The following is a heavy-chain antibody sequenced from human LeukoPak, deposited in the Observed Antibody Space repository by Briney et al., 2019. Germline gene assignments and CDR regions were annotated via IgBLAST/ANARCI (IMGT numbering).Heavy chain of an antibody. Sequence: GASVKVSCKASGYTFTSYGISWVRQAPGQGLEWMGWISAFNGNTNYAQKLQGRVTMTTDTSTSTAYMELRSLRSDDTAVYYCARGNNVLRYFDWLDYYYYGMDVWGQGTTVTVSS. CDR3: ARGNNVLRYFDWLDYYYYGMDV. J-gene: IGHJ6*02. D-gene: IGHD3-9*01. CDR2: ISAFNGNT. V-gene: IGHV1-18*01. CDR1: GYTFTSYG.